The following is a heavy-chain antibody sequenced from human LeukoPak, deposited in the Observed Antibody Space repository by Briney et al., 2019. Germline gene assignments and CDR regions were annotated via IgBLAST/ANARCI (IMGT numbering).Heavy chain of an antibody. J-gene: IGHJ4*02. CDR3: ARDTEFDYGDYYFDY. V-gene: IGHV1-2*02. Sequence: ASVKVSCKASGYTFTGYYMHWVRQAPGQGLEWMGWINPNSGGTNYAQKFQGRVTMTRDTSISTAYMELSGLRSDDTAVYYCARDTEFDYGDYYFDYWGQGTLVTVSS. CDR2: INPNSGGT. D-gene: IGHD4-17*01. CDR1: GYTFTGYY.